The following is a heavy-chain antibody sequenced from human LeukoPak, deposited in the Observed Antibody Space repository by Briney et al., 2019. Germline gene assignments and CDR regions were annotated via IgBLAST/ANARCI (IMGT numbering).Heavy chain of an antibody. D-gene: IGHD3-10*01. V-gene: IGHV1-46*03. J-gene: IGHJ4*02. CDR1: GYTFTSYY. CDR2: INPSGGST. CDR3: ARGGRKGYYYGSGSYEFDY. Sequence: ASVKASCKASGYTFTSYYMHWVRQAPGQGLEWMGIINPSGGSTSYAQKFQGRVTMTRDTSTSTVYMELSSLRSEDTAVYYCARGGRKGYYYGSGSYEFDYWGQGTLVTVSS.